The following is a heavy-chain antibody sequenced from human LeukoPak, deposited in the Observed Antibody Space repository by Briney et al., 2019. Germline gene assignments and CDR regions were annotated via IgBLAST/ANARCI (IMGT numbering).Heavy chain of an antibody. CDR1: GFTFSSSD. J-gene: IGHJ4*02. D-gene: IGHD5-12*01. Sequence: GGSLRLSCAASGFTFSSSDMHWVRQAPGKGLEWVAFIRYDGNNKYYADSVKGRFTISRDNSKNTLYLQMNSLRAEDTAVYYCARVRGYSGYDSGCLDYWGQGTLVTVSS. CDR3: ARVRGYSGYDSGCLDY. CDR2: IRYDGNNK. V-gene: IGHV3-30*02.